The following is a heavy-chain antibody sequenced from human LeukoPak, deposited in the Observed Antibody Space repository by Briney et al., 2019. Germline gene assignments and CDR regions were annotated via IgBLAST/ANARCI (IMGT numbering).Heavy chain of an antibody. D-gene: IGHD3-22*01. CDR1: GYTFTGYY. CDR2: INPNSGGT. Sequence: ASVKVSCKASGYTFTGYYMHWVRQAPGQGLEWMGWINPNSGGTNYAQKFQGRVTMTRDTSISTAYMELSRLRSDDTAVYYCARDRPDYYDSSAKAFDIWGQGTMVTVSS. CDR3: ARDRPDYYDSSAKAFDI. J-gene: IGHJ3*02. V-gene: IGHV1-2*02.